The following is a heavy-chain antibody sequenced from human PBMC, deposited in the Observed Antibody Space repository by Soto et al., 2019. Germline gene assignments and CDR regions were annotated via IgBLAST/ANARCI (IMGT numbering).Heavy chain of an antibody. V-gene: IGHV3-7*01. Sequence: EVQLVESGGDLVQPGGSLRLSCADSRFTFSCYWMYWVRQAPGKGLEWVANIKEDGSEKNYVDSVRGRFTISRDNAKNSLYLQMNSLRAEDTAVYYCARGARIWGQGTMVTVS. CDR3: ARGARI. CDR2: IKEDGSEK. CDR1: RFTFSCYW. J-gene: IGHJ3*02.